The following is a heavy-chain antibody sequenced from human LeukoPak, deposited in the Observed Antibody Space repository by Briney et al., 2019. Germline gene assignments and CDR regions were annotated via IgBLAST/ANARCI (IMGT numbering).Heavy chain of an antibody. V-gene: IGHV3-53*01. CDR1: GFTVSSNY. CDR2: IYDDGDT. Sequence: GGSLRLSCAASGFTVSSNYMSWARQAPGTGLEWVSVIYDDGDTYYADSVKGRFTISRDNSKNTVYLQMNSLRAEDTAVYHCASAAKVLHYFDWPKEGSLFEHWGQGTLVTVSS. J-gene: IGHJ4*02. CDR3: ASAAKVLHYFDWPKEGSLFEH. D-gene: IGHD3-9*01.